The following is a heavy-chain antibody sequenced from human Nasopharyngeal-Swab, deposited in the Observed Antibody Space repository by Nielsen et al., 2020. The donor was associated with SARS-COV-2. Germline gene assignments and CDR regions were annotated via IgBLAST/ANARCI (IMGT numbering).Heavy chain of an antibody. CDR3: AKDSGAGFCSGGTCFPTNH. J-gene: IGHJ5*02. D-gene: IGHD2-15*01. V-gene: IGHV3-23*01. CDR1: GFNFTSYA. Sequence: GESLKISCAASGFNFTSYAINWVRQAPGKGLEWVSGISGSGDNKYYADSVRGRFIISRDTSKNTLYLQMNSLRAEDTALYYCAKDSGAGFCSGGTCFPTNHWGQGTLVTVSS. CDR2: ISGSGDNK.